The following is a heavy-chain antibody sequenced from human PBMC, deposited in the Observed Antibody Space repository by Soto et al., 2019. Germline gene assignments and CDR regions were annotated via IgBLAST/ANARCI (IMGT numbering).Heavy chain of an antibody. D-gene: IGHD6-19*01. V-gene: IGHV3-23*04. Sequence: VQLVESGGGLVQPGGSLRLSCAASGVTFSSYAMIWVRQAPGKGLEWVSAISGSGGSTYYADSVKGRFTISRDNSKNTLYLHMNSLRAEDTAVYYCEKGSSGWYERFDYWGQGTLVTVSS. CDR1: GVTFSSYA. CDR3: EKGSSGWYERFDY. J-gene: IGHJ4*02. CDR2: ISGSGGST.